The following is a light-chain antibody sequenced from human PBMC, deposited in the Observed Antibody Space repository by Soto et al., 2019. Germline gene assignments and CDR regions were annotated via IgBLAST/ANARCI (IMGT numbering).Light chain of an antibody. V-gene: IGLV1-44*01. CDR3: AAWYESPNVPV. CDR2: SDN. CDR1: NSNIGRNT. Sequence: QSVLTQPPSASGTPGQRVTISCSGSNSNIGRNTVNWYQQFPGAAPTLLIHSDNQRPSGVPDRFSGSRSGTSASLAISGLQSADEADYYCAAWYESPNVPVFGGGTKLTVL. J-gene: IGLJ3*02.